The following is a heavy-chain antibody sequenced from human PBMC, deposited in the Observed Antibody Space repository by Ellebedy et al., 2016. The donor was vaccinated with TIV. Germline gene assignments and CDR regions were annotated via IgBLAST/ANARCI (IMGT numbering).Heavy chain of an antibody. CDR2: ISDSGGAT. CDR1: GFTFSIYA. V-gene: IGHV3-23*01. J-gene: IGHJ4*02. D-gene: IGHD6-19*01. Sequence: GESLKISCAASGFTFSIYAMGWVRQAPGKGLEWISVISDSGGATYYAAPLKGRFTTSRNNSNDMVYLQINSLRPDDTAVYYCAKDSGLSGWYFDYWGQGTLVTVSS. CDR3: AKDSGLSGWYFDY.